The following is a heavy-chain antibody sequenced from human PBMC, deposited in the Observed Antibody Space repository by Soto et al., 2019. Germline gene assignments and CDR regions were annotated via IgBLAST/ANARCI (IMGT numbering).Heavy chain of an antibody. Sequence: SETLSLTCAVYGGSFSGYYWSWIRQPPGKGLELIGEINHSGSTNYNPSLKSRVTISVDTSKNQFSLKLSSVTAADTAVYYCARDNIAVAGTSPDYWGQGTLVTSPQ. CDR3: ARDNIAVAGTSPDY. CDR1: GGSFSGYY. D-gene: IGHD6-19*01. V-gene: IGHV4-34*01. CDR2: INHSGST. J-gene: IGHJ4*02.